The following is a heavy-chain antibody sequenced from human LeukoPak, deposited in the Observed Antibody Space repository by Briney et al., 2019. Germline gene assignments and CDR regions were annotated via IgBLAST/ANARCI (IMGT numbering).Heavy chain of an antibody. D-gene: IGHD3-10*01. Sequence: PSETLSLTCAVYGGSFSGYYWSWIRQPPGKGLEWIGEINHSGSTNYNPSLKSRVTISVDTSKNQFSLKLSSVTAADTAVYFCARDVGVEGFFDYWGQGTLVTVSS. CDR2: INHSGST. CDR3: ARDVGVEGFFDY. V-gene: IGHV4-34*01. J-gene: IGHJ4*02. CDR1: GGSFSGYY.